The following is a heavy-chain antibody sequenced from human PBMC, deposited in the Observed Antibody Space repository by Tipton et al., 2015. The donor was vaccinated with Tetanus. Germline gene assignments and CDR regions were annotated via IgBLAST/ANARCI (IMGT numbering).Heavy chain of an antibody. Sequence: QLVQSGAEVKKPGASVKVSCKASGYTFTGYYMHWVRQAPGQGLEWMGWINPNSGGTKYAQKFQDRVTMTRETSISTAYMELSRLRSDDTAGYYCARDRRYCSGGSCYPQGNWFDPWGQGTLVTVSS. CDR3: ARDRRYCSGGSCYPQGNWFDP. D-gene: IGHD2-15*01. V-gene: IGHV1-2*02. CDR2: INPNSGGT. J-gene: IGHJ5*02. CDR1: GYTFTGYY.